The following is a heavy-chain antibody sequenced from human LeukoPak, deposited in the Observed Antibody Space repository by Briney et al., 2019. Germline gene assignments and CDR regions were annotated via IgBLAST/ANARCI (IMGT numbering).Heavy chain of an antibody. J-gene: IGHJ4*02. CDR1: GFTFDDYA. D-gene: IGHD1-7*01. CDR2: ISWNSGSI. Sequence: GGSLRLSCAASGFTFDDYAMHWVRQAPGKGLEWVSGISWNSGSIGYADSVKGRFTISRDNAKSSLYLQMNSLRAEDTALYYCAKDMAGTFDYWGQGTLVTVSS. CDR3: AKDMAGTFDY. V-gene: IGHV3-9*01.